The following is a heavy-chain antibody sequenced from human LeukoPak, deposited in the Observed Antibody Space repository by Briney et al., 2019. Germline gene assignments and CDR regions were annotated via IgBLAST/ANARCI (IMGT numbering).Heavy chain of an antibody. CDR3: ARTYSTSTSDAFDV. V-gene: IGHV5-51*01. CDR2: IYPGDSES. Sequence: GESLQISCKASGYNFPTYWIAWVRQMPGKGLEWMAIIYPGDSESKYSPSFQGQVTISADKSITTAYLQWSSLKASDTAMYYCARTYSTSTSDAFDVWGQGTMVTVSS. D-gene: IGHD6-6*01. CDR1: GYNFPTYW. J-gene: IGHJ3*01.